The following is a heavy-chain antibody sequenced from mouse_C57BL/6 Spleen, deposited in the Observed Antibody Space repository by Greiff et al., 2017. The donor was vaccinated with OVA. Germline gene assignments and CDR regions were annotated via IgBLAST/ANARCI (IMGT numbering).Heavy chain of an antibody. V-gene: IGHV5-6*01. CDR1: GFTFSSYG. J-gene: IGHJ4*01. CDR2: ISSGGSYT. D-gene: IGHD2-4*01. CDR3: ARHDPGYDYDEAMDY. Sequence: EVHLVESGGDLVKPGGSLKLSCAASGFTFSSYGMSWVRQTPDKRLEWVATISSGGSYTYYPDSVKGRFTISRDNAKNTLYLQMSSLKSEDTAMYYCARHDPGYDYDEAMDYWGQGTSVTVAS.